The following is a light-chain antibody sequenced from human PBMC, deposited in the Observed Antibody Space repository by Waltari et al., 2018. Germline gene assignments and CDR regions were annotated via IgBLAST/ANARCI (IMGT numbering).Light chain of an antibody. CDR1: QGISSW. J-gene: IGKJ3*01. Sequence: DIQMTQSPSSVSASVGDRVTITCRASQGISSWLACDQQKPGKAPKLLIYAASSLQSGVPSRFSGSGSGTDCTLTISSLQPEDFATYYCQQANSFPLTFGPGTKVDIK. CDR3: QQANSFPLT. V-gene: IGKV1D-12*01. CDR2: AAS.